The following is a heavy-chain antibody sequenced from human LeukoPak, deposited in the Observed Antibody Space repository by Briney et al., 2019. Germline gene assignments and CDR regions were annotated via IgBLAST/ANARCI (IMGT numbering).Heavy chain of an antibody. J-gene: IGHJ6*04. Sequence: PGGSLRLSCAASGFTFSSYGMHWVRQAPGKGLEWVAFIRYDGSNKYYADSVKGRFTISRDNSKNTLYLQMNSLRAEDTAVYYCVKEPAPYSLGDAWGKGTTVTVSS. V-gene: IGHV3-30*02. CDR2: IRYDGSNK. CDR1: GFTFSSYG. CDR3: VKEPAPYSLGDA. D-gene: IGHD5-18*01.